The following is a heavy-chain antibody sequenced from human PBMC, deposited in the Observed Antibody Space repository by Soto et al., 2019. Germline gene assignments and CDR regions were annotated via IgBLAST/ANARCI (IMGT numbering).Heavy chain of an antibody. V-gene: IGHV1-2*04. CDR3: ARAYSSSSVAAVDY. D-gene: IGHD6-6*01. J-gene: IGHJ4*02. CDR1: GYTFTGYY. Sequence: ASVKVSCKASGYTFTGYYMHWVRQAPGQGLEWMGWINPNSGGTNYAQKFQGWVTMTRDTSISTAYMELSRLRSDDTAVYYCARAYSSSSVAAVDYWGQGTLVTVSS. CDR2: INPNSGGT.